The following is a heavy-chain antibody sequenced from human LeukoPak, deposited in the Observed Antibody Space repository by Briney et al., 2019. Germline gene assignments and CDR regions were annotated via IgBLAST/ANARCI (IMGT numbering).Heavy chain of an antibody. D-gene: IGHD4-17*01. CDR3: ARAEDDYGDYYFDY. CDR2: INHSGST. J-gene: IGHJ4*02. Sequence: SETLSLTCAVYGGSFSVYYWSWIRQPPGKGLEWIGEINHSGSTNYNPSLKSRVTISVDTSKNQFSLKLSSVTAADTAVYYCARAEDDYGDYYFDYWGQGTLVTVSS. CDR1: GGSFSVYY. V-gene: IGHV4-34*01.